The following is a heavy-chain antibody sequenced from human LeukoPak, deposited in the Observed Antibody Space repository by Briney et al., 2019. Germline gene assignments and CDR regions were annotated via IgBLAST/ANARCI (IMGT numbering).Heavy chain of an antibody. CDR2: INWNGGST. V-gene: IGHV3-20*04. CDR3: ARARSTYYYYMDV. J-gene: IGHJ6*03. CDR1: GFTFSSYA. Sequence: GGSLRLSCAASGFTFSSYAMSWVRQAPGKGLEWVSGINWNGGSTGYADSVKGRFTISRDNAKNSLYLQMNSLRAEDTALYYCARARSTYYYYMDVWGKGITVTVSS.